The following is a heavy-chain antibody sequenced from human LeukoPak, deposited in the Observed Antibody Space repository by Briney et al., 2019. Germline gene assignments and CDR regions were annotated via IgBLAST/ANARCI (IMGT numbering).Heavy chain of an antibody. J-gene: IGHJ6*02. D-gene: IGHD3-22*01. V-gene: IGHV1-69*13. CDR1: GGTFSSYA. Sequence: SVKVSCKASGGTFSSYAISWVRQAPGQGLEWMGGIIPIFGTANYAQKFQGRVTITADESTSTAYMELSSLRSEDTAVYYCARDGFTYYDSSGSRVYGMDVRGQGTTVTVSS. CDR3: ARDGFTYYDSSGSRVYGMDV. CDR2: IIPIFGTA.